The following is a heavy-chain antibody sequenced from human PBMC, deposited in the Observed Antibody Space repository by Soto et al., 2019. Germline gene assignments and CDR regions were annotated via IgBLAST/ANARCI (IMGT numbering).Heavy chain of an antibody. CDR3: ARWIRPLVYFDY. Sequence: QLQLQESGPGLVKPSETLSLTCTVSGGSIGSSSCYWGWIRQPPGKGLEWIGNIYYSGNTYYSSSLKSRGAIYVDTSKNQVSLKLSSVTAADTAVYYCARWIRPLVYFDYWGQGTLVTVSS. V-gene: IGHV4-39*01. CDR2: IYYSGNT. J-gene: IGHJ4*02. D-gene: IGHD5-12*01. CDR1: GGSIGSSSCY.